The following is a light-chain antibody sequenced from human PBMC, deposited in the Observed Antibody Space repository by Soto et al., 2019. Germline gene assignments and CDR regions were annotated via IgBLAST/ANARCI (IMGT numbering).Light chain of an antibody. J-gene: IGKJ5*01. CDR2: DAS. CDR3: QQYDNPSVT. Sequence: DIQMTQSPSSLSASVGDRVTITCQASQDISNYLNWYQQKPGKAPKLLIYDASNLETGVPSRFSESGTGTDFTFTISSLQPEDISTYYCQQYDNPSVTFGQGTRLEIK. CDR1: QDISNY. V-gene: IGKV1-33*01.